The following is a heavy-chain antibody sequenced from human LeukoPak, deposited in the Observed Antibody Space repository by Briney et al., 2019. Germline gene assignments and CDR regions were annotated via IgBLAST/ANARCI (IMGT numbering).Heavy chain of an antibody. CDR2: ISAYNGDT. CDR1: GYTFTSYG. J-gene: IGHJ4*02. CDR3: AREKANFDF. V-gene: IGHV1-18*01. Sequence: ASLRVSCKASGYTFTSYGITWVRRAPGQGLEWMGWISAYNGDTKYAQKFQGRVTMTTDTSTSTAYVELRSLRFDDTAVYYCAREKANFDFWGQGTLVTVSS.